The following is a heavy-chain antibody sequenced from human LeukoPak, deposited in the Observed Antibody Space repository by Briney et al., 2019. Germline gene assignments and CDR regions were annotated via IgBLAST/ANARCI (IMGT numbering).Heavy chain of an antibody. Sequence: GGSLRPSCAASGFTFSTYAMSWVRQAPGRGLEYVSAISSNGGSTYYANSVKGRFTISRDNSKNTLYLQMGSLRAEDMAVYYCARSGTNDYGDYEGDYWGQGTLVTVSS. J-gene: IGHJ4*02. CDR1: GFTFSTYA. CDR2: ISSNGGST. D-gene: IGHD4-17*01. V-gene: IGHV3-64*01. CDR3: ARSGTNDYGDYEGDY.